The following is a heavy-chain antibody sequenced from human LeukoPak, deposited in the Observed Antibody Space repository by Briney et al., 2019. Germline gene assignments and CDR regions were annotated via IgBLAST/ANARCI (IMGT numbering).Heavy chain of an antibody. CDR2: IYSGGST. CDR1: GFTVSSNY. J-gene: IGHJ6*02. CDR3: ARDKGDPYEVYGMDV. D-gene: IGHD2-21*02. V-gene: IGHV3-66*01. Sequence: PGGSLRLSCAASGFTVSSNYMSWVRQAPGKGLEWVSVIYSGGSTYYADSVKGRYTISRDNSKNTLYLRMNSLRAEDTAVYYYARDKGDPYEVYGMDVWGQGTTVTVCS.